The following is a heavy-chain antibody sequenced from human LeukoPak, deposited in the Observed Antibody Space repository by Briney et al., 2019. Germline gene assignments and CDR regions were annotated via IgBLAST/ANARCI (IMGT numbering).Heavy chain of an antibody. V-gene: IGHV3-23*01. J-gene: IGHJ4*02. CDR3: AKRSAGSGYYSSVDY. CDR2: ISGSGGST. Sequence: GGSLRLSCAASGFTFSSYAMSWVRQAPGKGLEWVSAISGSGGSTYYADSVKGRFTISRDNSKNTPYLQMNSLRAEDTAVYYCAKRSAGSGYYSSVDYWGQGTLVTVSS. CDR1: GFTFSSYA. D-gene: IGHD3-22*01.